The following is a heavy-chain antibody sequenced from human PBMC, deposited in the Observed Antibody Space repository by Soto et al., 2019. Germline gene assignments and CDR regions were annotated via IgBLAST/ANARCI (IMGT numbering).Heavy chain of an antibody. J-gene: IGHJ6*01. CDR2: ISGYNGKT. CDR3: AREGDVPYYYYGVDV. Sequence: ASVKVSCKASGYTFTSYGISWVRQAPGQGLEWMGWISGYNGKTNYAQKVQDRVTMTTDTSTSTVYLELRSLRFDDTAVYYCAREGDVPYYYYGVDVWGQGTTVTVS. D-gene: IGHD2-21*02. V-gene: IGHV1-18*01. CDR1: GYTFTSYG.